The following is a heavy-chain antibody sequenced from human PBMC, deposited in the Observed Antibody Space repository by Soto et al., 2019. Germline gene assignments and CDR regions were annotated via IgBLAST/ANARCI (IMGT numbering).Heavy chain of an antibody. J-gene: IGHJ6*02. CDR3: TTDAGWDYYYGMDV. Sequence: GGSLRLSCAASGFTFSNAWMSWVRQAPGKGLEWVGRIKSKTDGGTTDYAAPVKGRFTISRDDSKNTLYLQMNSLKTEDTAVYYCTTDAGWDYYYGMDVWGQGTTVTVSS. CDR2: IKSKTDGGTT. V-gene: IGHV3-15*01. CDR1: GFTFSNAW.